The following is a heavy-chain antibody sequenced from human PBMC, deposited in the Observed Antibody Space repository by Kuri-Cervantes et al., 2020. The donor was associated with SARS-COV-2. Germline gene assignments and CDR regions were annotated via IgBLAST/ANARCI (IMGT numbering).Heavy chain of an antibody. CDR3: ARDFSSSGGFDY. J-gene: IGHJ4*02. CDR2: ISSSSSYI. Sequence: ETLSLTCAASGFTFSSYGMHWVRQAPGKGLEWVSSISSSSSYIYYADSVKGRFTISRDNAKNSLYLQMNSLRAEDTAVYYCARDFSSSGGFDYWGQGTLVTVSS. V-gene: IGHV3-21*01. D-gene: IGHD6-6*01. CDR1: GFTFSSYG.